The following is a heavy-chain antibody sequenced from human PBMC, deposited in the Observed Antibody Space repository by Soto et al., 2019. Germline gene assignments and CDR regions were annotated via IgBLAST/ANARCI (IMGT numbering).Heavy chain of an antibody. D-gene: IGHD3-16*02. CDR3: ARAPYDNIWGSYRYIDL. Sequence: PSETLSLTCAVYGGSFSGYYHWTWIRQPPGKGLEWIGEINDSGSTDYNPSLESRVTISADTSKNHFSLKLRSVTAADTAVYYCARAPYDNIWGSYRYIDLWGQGALVTVSS. CDR2: INDSGST. V-gene: IGHV4-34*01. CDR1: GGSFSGYY. J-gene: IGHJ4*02.